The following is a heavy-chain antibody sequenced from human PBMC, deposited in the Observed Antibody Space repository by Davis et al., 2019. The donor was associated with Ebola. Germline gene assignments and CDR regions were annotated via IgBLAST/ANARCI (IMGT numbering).Heavy chain of an antibody. CDR1: GGSISSYY. Sequence: SETLSLTCTVPGGSISSYYWSWIRQPPGKGLEWIGYIYYSGSTNYNPSLKSRVTISVDTSKNQFSLKLSSVTAADTAVYYCASIGALQSFDYWGQGTLVTVSS. J-gene: IGHJ4*02. CDR3: ASIGALQSFDY. CDR2: IYYSGST. D-gene: IGHD4-11*01. V-gene: IGHV4-59*01.